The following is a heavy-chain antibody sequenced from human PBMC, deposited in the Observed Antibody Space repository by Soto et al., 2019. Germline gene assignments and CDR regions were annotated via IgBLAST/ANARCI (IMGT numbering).Heavy chain of an antibody. CDR2: IKSKTDGGTT. CDR1: GFTFSNAW. V-gene: IGHV3-15*01. Sequence: GGSLRLSCAASGFTFSNAWMSWVRQAPGKGLEWVGRIKSKTDGGTTDYAAPVKGRFTISRDDSKNTLYLQMNSLKTEDTAVYYCTTDWYEAVAGYFDYWGQGTLVTVSS. CDR3: TTDWYEAVAGYFDY. D-gene: IGHD6-19*01. J-gene: IGHJ4*02.